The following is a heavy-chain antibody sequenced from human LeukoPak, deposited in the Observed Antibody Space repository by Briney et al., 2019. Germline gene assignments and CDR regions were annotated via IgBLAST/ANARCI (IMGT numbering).Heavy chain of an antibody. V-gene: IGHV6-1*01. Sequence: SQTLSLTCAISGDSVSSNSAAWNWIRQSPSRGLEWLGRTYYRSKWYIDYAVSVKSRITFNPDTSKNHFSLQLNSVTPEDTAVYYCARSRSDCSSTGCYEGFFDFWGQGTLVTVSP. CDR1: GDSVSSNSAA. D-gene: IGHD2-2*01. CDR2: TYYRSKWYI. CDR3: ARSRSDCSSTGCYEGFFDF. J-gene: IGHJ4*02.